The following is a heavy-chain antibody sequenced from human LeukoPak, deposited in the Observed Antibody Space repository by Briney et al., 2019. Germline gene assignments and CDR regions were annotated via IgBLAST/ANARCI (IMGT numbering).Heavy chain of an antibody. CDR3: ENDLHLSYLVVDIVAISE. CDR2: ISYDGSNK. V-gene: IGHV3-30*18. CDR1: GFTFSSYG. D-gene: IGHD5-12*01. Sequence: GGSLRLSCAASGFTFSSYGMHWVRQAPGKGLEGGAVISYDGSNKYYADSVKGRFTISRDNSKNTMYLQMNSMRAQDTAVYSCENDLHLSYLVVDIVAISEWGQGTLVTVSS. J-gene: IGHJ4*02.